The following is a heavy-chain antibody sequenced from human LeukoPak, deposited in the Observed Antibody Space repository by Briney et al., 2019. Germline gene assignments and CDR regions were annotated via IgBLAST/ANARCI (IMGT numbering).Heavy chain of an antibody. V-gene: IGHV1-2*02. CDR3: ARALAAAAIPFDY. Sequence: VASVKVSCKASGYTFTGYYMHWVRQAPGQGLEWMGWINPNSGGTNYAQKFQGRVTMTRDTSISTAYMELSRLRSDDTAVYYCARALAAAAIPFDYWGQGTLVTVSS. D-gene: IGHD6-13*01. CDR1: GYTFTGYY. J-gene: IGHJ4*02. CDR2: INPNSGGT.